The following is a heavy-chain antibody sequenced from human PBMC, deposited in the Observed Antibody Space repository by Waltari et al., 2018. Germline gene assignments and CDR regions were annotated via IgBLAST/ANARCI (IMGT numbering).Heavy chain of an antibody. Sequence: VQLQESGPGLVKPSETLSLSCDVSGDSITSHLRSWIRPAPGKGLEWIVYLYFSGTQNYNPSLKSRVTISIDTSKNHFSLNLRSVTAADTAIYYCARLPRGSVIIGAFDIWGQGTQVTVSS. J-gene: IGHJ3*02. CDR3: ARLPRGSVIIGAFDI. CDR2: LYFSGTQ. V-gene: IGHV4-59*11. D-gene: IGHD3-22*01. CDR1: GDSITSHL.